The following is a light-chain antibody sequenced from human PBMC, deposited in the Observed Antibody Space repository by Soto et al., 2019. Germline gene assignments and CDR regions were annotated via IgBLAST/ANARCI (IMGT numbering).Light chain of an antibody. V-gene: IGLV2-14*01. J-gene: IGLJ2*01. CDR3: SSYTSKSSLI. CDR2: EVR. Sequence: QSALTQPATVSGSPGQSITISCAGTMRDVGAYNLVSWYQQHPGRAPQLIIYEVRNRPSGISFRFSGSKSGNTASLTISGLQAEDEADYYCSSYTSKSSLIFGGGTQLTVL. CDR1: MRDVGAYNL.